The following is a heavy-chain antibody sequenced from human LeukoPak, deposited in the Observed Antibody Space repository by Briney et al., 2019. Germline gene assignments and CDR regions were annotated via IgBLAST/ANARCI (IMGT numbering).Heavy chain of an antibody. CDR1: GGSVSSGSYY. CDR3: ARGGSRWSVGSVNFDY. Sequence: SETLSLTCTVSGGSVSSGSYYWSWIRQPPGKGLEWIGYIYYSGSTNYNPSLKSRVTISVDTSKHQFSLKLSSVTAADTAVYYCARGGSRWSVGSVNFDYWGQGTLVTVSS. CDR2: IYYSGST. D-gene: IGHD1-26*01. J-gene: IGHJ4*02. V-gene: IGHV4-61*01.